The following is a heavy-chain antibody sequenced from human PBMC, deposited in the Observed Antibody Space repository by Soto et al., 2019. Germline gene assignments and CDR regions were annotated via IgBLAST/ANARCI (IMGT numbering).Heavy chain of an antibody. D-gene: IGHD3-22*01. CDR1: GYTFTSYG. Sequence: QVQLVQSGAEVKKPGASVKVSCKASGYTFTSYGISWVRQAPGQGLEWMGWISAYNGNTNYAQKLQGRVTITTDTSTSPAYMELGRLRSDDTAVYSCASRSVVMTDRNYYYYCMDVWGQGTTATFSS. V-gene: IGHV1-18*01. CDR3: ASRSVVMTDRNYYYYCMDV. CDR2: ISAYNGNT. J-gene: IGHJ6*02.